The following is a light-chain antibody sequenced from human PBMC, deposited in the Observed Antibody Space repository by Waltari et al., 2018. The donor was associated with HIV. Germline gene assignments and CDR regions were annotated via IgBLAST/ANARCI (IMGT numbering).Light chain of an antibody. V-gene: IGLV2-23*01. CDR2: EGS. CDR3: CSYAGSSTLEV. CDR1: SRDVGSYNP. Sequence: QSALTQPASVSGSPGQSITISCPGTSRDVGSYNPVPWYQQHPGKAPKLMIYEGSKRPSGVSNRFSGSKSGNTASPTISGLQAEDEADYYCCSYAGSSTLEVFGGGTKLTVL. J-gene: IGLJ2*01.